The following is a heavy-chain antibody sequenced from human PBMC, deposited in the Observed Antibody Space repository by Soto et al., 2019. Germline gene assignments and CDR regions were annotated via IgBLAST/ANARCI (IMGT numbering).Heavy chain of an antibody. CDR3: ARGLSRLQRVLH. V-gene: IGHV4-34*01. CDR1: GGSFSGYY. Sequence: SETLSLTCAVYGGSFSGYYWSWIRQPPGKGLEWIGEINHSGSTNYNPSLKSRVTISVDTSKNQFSLKLSSVTAVDTAVYYCARGLSRLQRVLHWGQGTLVTVSS. J-gene: IGHJ4*02. D-gene: IGHD4-4*01. CDR2: INHSGST.